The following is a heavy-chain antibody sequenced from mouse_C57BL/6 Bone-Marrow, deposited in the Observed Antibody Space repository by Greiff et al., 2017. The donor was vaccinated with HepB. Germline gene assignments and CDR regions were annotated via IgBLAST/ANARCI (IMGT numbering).Heavy chain of an antibody. J-gene: IGHJ2*01. CDR1: GYTFTSYW. V-gene: IGHV1-50*01. CDR2: IDPSDSYT. CDR3: ASGITTDFDY. Sequence: QVQLKQPGAELVKPGASVKLSCKASGYTFTSYWMQWVKQRPGQGLEWIGEIDPSDSYTNYNQKFTGKATLTVDTSSSTAYMQLSSLTSEDSAVYYCASGITTDFDYWGQGTTLTVSS. D-gene: IGHD2-4*01.